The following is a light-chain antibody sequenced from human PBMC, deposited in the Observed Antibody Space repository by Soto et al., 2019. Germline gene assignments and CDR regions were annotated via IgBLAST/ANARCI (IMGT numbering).Light chain of an antibody. CDR2: TTS. J-gene: IGKJ1*01. CDR1: QTVSKF. CDR3: QQTYTLPRT. V-gene: IGKV1-39*01. Sequence: DIPMTQSPSSLSASVGDRVTIACRASQTVSKFVNWYQQKPGKVPTLLIFTTSTLHSGVPSRFSGSGSGTEFTLTINGLQPEDFANYYCQQTYTLPRTFAQGTKVE.